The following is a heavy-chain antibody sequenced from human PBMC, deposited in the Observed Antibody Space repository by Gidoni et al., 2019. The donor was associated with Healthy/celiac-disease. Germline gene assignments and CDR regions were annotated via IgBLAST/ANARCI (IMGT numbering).Heavy chain of an antibody. V-gene: IGHV3-23*04. CDR3: AKDQGYYDYVWGSYRTVVIGAFDI. D-gene: IGHD3-16*02. CDR2: ISGSGGST. Sequence: VQLVASGGGLVQPGGSLRLSCAASGFTFSRYAMSGVRQAPGKGLEWVSAISGSGGSTYYADSLKGRFTISRDNSKNTLYLQMNSLRAEDTAVYYCAKDQGYYDYVWGSYRTVVIGAFDIWGQGTMVTVSS. J-gene: IGHJ3*02. CDR1: GFTFSRYA.